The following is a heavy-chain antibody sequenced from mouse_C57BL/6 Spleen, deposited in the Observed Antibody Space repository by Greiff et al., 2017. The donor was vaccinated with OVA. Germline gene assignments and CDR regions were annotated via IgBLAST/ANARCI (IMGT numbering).Heavy chain of an antibody. Sequence: VHVKHSGAELVKPGASVKLSCTASGFNIKDYYMHWVKQRTEQGLEWIGRIDPEDGATKYAPKFQGKATITADTSSNTAYLQLSSLTSEDTAVYYCATGVYVSDYWGQGTTLTVSS. D-gene: IGHD2-3*01. CDR3: ATGVYVSDY. J-gene: IGHJ2*01. V-gene: IGHV14-2*01. CDR1: GFNIKDYY. CDR2: IDPEDGAT.